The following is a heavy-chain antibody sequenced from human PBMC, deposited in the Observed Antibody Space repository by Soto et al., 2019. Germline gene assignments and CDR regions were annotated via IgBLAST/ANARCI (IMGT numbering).Heavy chain of an antibody. Sequence: SVKVSCKASGGTFSSYAISWVRQAPGEGLEWMGGIIPIFGTANYAQKFQGRVTITADESTSTAYMELSSLRSEDTAVYYCARDQLGGKYGDDYYYYGMDVWGQGTTVTVSS. J-gene: IGHJ6*02. CDR2: IIPIFGTA. CDR3: ARDQLGGKYGDDYYYYGMDV. D-gene: IGHD4-17*01. V-gene: IGHV1-69*13. CDR1: GGTFSSYA.